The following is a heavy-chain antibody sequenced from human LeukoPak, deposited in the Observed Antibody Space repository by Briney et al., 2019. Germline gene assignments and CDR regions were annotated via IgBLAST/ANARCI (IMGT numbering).Heavy chain of an antibody. V-gene: IGHV1-69*06. CDR2: IIPIFGTA. J-gene: IGHJ5*02. D-gene: IGHD6-19*01. Sequence: ASVKVSCKASGGTFSSYAISWVRQAPGQGLEWMGGIIPIFGTANYAQKFQGRVSITADKSTSTAYMELSSLRSEDTAVYYCARAPGYSSGWYGMYNWFDPWGQGTLVTVSS. CDR1: GGTFSSYA. CDR3: ARAPGYSSGWYGMYNWFDP.